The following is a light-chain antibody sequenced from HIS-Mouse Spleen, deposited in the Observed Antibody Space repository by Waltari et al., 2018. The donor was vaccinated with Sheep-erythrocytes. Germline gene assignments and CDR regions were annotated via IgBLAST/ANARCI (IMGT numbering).Light chain of an antibody. CDR3: LQDYNYPYT. CDR1: QGIRID. J-gene: IGKJ2*01. CDR2: AAS. V-gene: IGKV1-6*01. Sequence: AIQMTQSRSSLSPSLGDRVTLTCRASQGIRIDLGCYQQKPGKAPKLLLYAASSLQSGVPSRFSGSGSGTDFALTISSLQPEDFATYYCLQDYNYPYTFGQGTKLEIK.